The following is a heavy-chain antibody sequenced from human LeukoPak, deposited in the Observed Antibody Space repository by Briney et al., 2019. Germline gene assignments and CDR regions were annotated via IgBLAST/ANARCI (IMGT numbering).Heavy chain of an antibody. D-gene: IGHD1-26*01. CDR1: GYSFTSYW. CDR3: ARQSGSYPKALDY. CDR2: IYPVDSDT. V-gene: IGHV5-51*01. Sequence: GESLKISCEGSGYSFTSYWIGWVRQMPGKGLEWMGIIYPVDSDTKYSPSFQGQVTISADKSISTAYLQWSSLKASDTAMYYCARQSGSYPKALDYWGQGTLVTVSS. J-gene: IGHJ4*02.